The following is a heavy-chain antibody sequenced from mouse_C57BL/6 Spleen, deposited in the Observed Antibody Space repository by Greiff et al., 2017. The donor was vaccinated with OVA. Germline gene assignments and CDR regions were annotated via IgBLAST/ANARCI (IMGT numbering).Heavy chain of an antibody. CDR2: ISSGGSYP. CDR3: ARHEGTWFAY. V-gene: IGHV5-6*01. J-gene: IGHJ3*01. CDR1: GFTFSSYG. Sequence: EVKLQESGGDLVKPGGSLKLSCAASGFTFSSYGMSWVRQTPDKRLEWVATISSGGSYPYYPDSVKGRFPIARDNAKKTLYLQMSSRKAEDTAMDYCARHEGTWFAYWGQGTLVTVSA.